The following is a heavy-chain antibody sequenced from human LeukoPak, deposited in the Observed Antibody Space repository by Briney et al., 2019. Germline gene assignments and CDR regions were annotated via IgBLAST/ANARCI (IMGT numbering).Heavy chain of an antibody. CDR2: INWNGGST. V-gene: IGHV3-20*04. J-gene: IGHJ6*03. D-gene: IGHD2-2*01. CDR3: ARYDVVVPAATQSYYMDV. CDR1: GFTFDDYG. Sequence: GGSLRLSCAASGFTFDDYGMGLVRQAPGKGLEWVSAINWNGGSTGYADSVKGRFTIFSDNAMNSLYLQMNSLRAEDTALYYCARYDVVVPAATQSYYMDVWGQGTTVTVS.